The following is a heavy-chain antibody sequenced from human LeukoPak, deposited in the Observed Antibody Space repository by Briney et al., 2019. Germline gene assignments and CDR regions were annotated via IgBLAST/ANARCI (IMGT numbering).Heavy chain of an antibody. CDR3: AREKSQGASGRFDY. CDR1: GDSMSGYY. CDR2: IYYSGNT. Sequence: SETLSLTCSVPGDSMSGYYWSWIRQSPGKGLEWIAFIYYSGNTVYNPSLKSRVTMSIDTSKNQFSLNLDSVTPADTAVYYCAREKSQGASGRFDYWGQGIPVTVSA. V-gene: IGHV4-59*01. J-gene: IGHJ4*02.